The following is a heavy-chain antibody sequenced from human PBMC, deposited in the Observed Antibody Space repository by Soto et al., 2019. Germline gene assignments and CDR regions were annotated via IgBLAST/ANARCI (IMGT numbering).Heavy chain of an antibody. CDR1: GYTFTSYG. CDR3: ASDQPFPTVLVFILTGDPLTNYSVMDF. V-gene: IGHV1-18*01. CDR2: INACNGNT. J-gene: IGHJ6*02. D-gene: IGHD3-9*01. Sequence: GASVKVSCKASGYTFTSYGIRWVRQAPGQRLEWMGWINACNGNTNYSQKLQGRVTMTTDTSTSTAYMELRSLKSEDTAVYYCASDQPFPTVLVFILTGDPLTNYSVMDFWGQGTTVTVS.